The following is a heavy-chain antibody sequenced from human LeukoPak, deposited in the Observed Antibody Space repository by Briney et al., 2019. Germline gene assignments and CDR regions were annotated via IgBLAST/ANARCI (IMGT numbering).Heavy chain of an antibody. CDR1: GFTFSSYA. J-gene: IGHJ6*02. CDR3: ARTVSGWYNYYYYGMDV. CDR2: ISYDGSNK. Sequence: GGSLRLSCAASGFTFSSYAMHWVRQAPGKGLEWEAVISYDGSNKYYADSVKGRFTISRDNSKNTLYLQMNSLRAEDTAVYYCARTVSGWYNYYYYGMDVWGQGTTVTVSS. V-gene: IGHV3-30*04. D-gene: IGHD6-19*01.